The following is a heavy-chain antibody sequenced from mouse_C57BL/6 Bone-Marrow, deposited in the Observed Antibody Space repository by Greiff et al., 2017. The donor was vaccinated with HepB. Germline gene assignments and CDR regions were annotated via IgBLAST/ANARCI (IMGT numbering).Heavy chain of an antibody. Sequence: EVQLVESGGGLVQPKGSLKLSCAASGFSFNTYAMNWVRQAPGKGLEWVARIRSKSNNYATYYADSVKDRFTISRDDSESMLYLQMNNLKTEDTAMYYCVRPLGGWFAYWGQGTLVTVSA. V-gene: IGHV10-1*01. CDR3: VRPLGGWFAY. J-gene: IGHJ3*01. CDR1: GFSFNTYA. D-gene: IGHD4-1*01. CDR2: IRSKSNNYAT.